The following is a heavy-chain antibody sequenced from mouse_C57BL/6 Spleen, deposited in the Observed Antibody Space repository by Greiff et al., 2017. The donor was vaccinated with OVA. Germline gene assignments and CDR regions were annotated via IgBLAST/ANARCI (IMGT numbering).Heavy chain of an antibody. D-gene: IGHD2-5*01. CDR2: INPYNGGT. Sequence: EVQLQQSGPVLVKPGASVKMSCKASGYTFTDYYMNWVKQSHGKSLEWIGVINPYNGGTSYNQKFKGKATLTVDKSSSTAYMELNSLTSEDSAGDYCAGKGSNAYYYAMDYWGQGTSVTVSS. V-gene: IGHV1-19*01. CDR1: GYTFTDYY. CDR3: AGKGSNAYYYAMDY. J-gene: IGHJ4*01.